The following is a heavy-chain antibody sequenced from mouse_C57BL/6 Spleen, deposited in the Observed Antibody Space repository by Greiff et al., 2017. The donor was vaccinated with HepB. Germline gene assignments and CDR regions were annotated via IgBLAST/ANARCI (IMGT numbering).Heavy chain of an antibody. CDR3: ATPYDYDGGSWFAY. V-gene: IGHV3-6*01. J-gene: IGHJ3*01. Sequence: EVKLMESGPGLVKPSQSLSLTCSVTGYSITSGYYWNWIRQFPGNKLEWMGYISYDGSNNYNPSLKNRISITRDTSKNQFFLKLNSVTTEDTATYYCATPYDYDGGSWFAYWGQGTLVTVSA. D-gene: IGHD2-4*01. CDR2: ISYDGSN. CDR1: GYSITSGYY.